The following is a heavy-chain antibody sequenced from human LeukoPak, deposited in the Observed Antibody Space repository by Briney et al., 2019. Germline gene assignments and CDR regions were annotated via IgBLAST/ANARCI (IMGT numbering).Heavy chain of an antibody. D-gene: IGHD3-22*01. J-gene: IGHJ3*02. V-gene: IGHV3-7*01. Sequence: GGSLRLSCAASGFTFSSHSMNWVRQAPGKGLEWVANIKQGGSDKYYVDSVKGRFSISRENAKNSLYLQMNSLRAEDTAVYYCARQLLTYYYDSSGYQGAFDIWGQGTMVTVSS. CDR2: IKQGGSDK. CDR3: ARQLLTYYYDSSGYQGAFDI. CDR1: GFTFSSHS.